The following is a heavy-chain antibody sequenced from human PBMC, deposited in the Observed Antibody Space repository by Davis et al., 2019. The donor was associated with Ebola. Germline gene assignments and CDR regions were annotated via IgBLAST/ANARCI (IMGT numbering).Heavy chain of an antibody. Sequence: GESLKISCAASGFTFSNYSMNWVRQAPGKGLEWVSYISSSSSTIYYADSVKGRFTISRDNAKNSLYLQMNSLRVEDTAVYYCAREDSGSYWSAWGGFSYWGQGALVTVSS. CDR3: AREDSGSYWSAWGGFSY. D-gene: IGHD1-26*01. J-gene: IGHJ4*02. CDR1: GFTFSNYS. CDR2: ISSSSSTI. V-gene: IGHV3-48*01.